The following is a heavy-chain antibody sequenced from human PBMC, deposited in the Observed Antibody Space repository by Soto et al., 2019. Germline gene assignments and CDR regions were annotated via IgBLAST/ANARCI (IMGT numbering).Heavy chain of an antibody. CDR2: IYPGDSDT. J-gene: IGHJ6*02. CDR1: GYSFTSYW. Sequence: GESLKISCKGSGYSFTSYWIGWVRQMPGKGLEWMGIIYPGDSDTRYSPSFQGQVTISAAKSLSTAYLKCSSLKATDAAMYYCATLGAYYDSSANQVGMDVWGQGTTVTVSS. CDR3: ATLGAYYDSSANQVGMDV. V-gene: IGHV5-51*01. D-gene: IGHD3-22*01.